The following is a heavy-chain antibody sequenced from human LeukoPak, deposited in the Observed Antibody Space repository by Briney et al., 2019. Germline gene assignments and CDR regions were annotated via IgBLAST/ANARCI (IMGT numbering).Heavy chain of an antibody. V-gene: IGHV4-31*03. CDR3: ARDRRGYCSSTSCYDYYYYMDV. CDR1: TGSISSGGYY. J-gene: IGHJ6*03. D-gene: IGHD2-2*01. Sequence: SETLSLTCTVSTGSISSGGYYWSWIRQHPGKGLEWIGYISYSGSTYYNPSLKSRVTISVDTSQNQFSLKLSSVTAADTAVYYCARDRRGYCSSTSCYDYYYYMDVWGKGTTVTVSS. CDR2: ISYSGST.